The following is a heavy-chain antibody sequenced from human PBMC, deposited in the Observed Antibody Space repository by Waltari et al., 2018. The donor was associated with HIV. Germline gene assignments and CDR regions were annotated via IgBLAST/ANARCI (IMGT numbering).Heavy chain of an antibody. J-gene: IGHJ3*02. Sequence: QVYLMESRRRMAQTGGCLKLPLVSCRYTVSSTGMHWVRQAPGKGLEWVAVIWSDGYNKFYADSVRGRFTFSRDNSKYTLSLQMNSLRAEDTALYYCVKERGPFNGFDIWGQGTMVTVSS. CDR2: IWSDGYNK. CDR1: RYTVSSTG. CDR3: VKERGPFNGFDI. V-gene: IGHV3-33*06. D-gene: IGHD3-16*01.